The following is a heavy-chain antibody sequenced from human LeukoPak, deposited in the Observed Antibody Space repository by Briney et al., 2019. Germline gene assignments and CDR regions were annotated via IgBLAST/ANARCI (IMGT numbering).Heavy chain of an antibody. D-gene: IGHD6-25*01. V-gene: IGHV3-9*01. CDR2: ISWNSGSI. CDR1: GFTFDDYA. CDR3: AKEPGGASHYFDY. J-gene: IGHJ4*02. Sequence: GGSLRLSCAASGFTFDDYAMHRVRQAPGKGLEWVSGISWNSGSIGYADSVKGRFTISRDNAKNSLYLQMNSLRAEDTALYYCAKEPGGASHYFDYWGQGTLVTVSS.